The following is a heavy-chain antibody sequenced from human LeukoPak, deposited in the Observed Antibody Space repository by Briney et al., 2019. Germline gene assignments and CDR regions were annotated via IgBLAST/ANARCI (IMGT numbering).Heavy chain of an antibody. CDR3: SGRDSSRSPRAY. D-gene: IGHD2-2*01. J-gene: IGHJ4*02. V-gene: IGHV3-7*01. CDR1: GLTFTDFW. CDR2: IKQDGNEK. Sequence: GGSLRLSCAASGLTFTDFWMNWVRLAPGRGLEWLANIKQDGNEKYYVDSVKGRFAISRDNAKNEVYLEMNSLRAEDTGVYYCSGRDSSRSPRAYWGQGTLVSVSS.